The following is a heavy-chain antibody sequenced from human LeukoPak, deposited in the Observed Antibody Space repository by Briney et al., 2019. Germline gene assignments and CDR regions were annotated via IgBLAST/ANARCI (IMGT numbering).Heavy chain of an antibody. CDR2: IIPILGIA. CDR3: ATRRGRAPKPGIAGAGPRTWFAP. CDR1: GGTFSSYA. J-gene: IGHJ5*02. V-gene: IGHV1-69*04. Sequence: ASVKVSCKASGGTFSSYAISWVRQAPGQGLEWMGRIIPILGIANYAQKFQGRVTIPADKSTSTAYMELSSLRSEDTAVNYCATRRGRAPKPGIAGAGPRTWFAPWGQGTLVTVSS. D-gene: IGHD6-19*01.